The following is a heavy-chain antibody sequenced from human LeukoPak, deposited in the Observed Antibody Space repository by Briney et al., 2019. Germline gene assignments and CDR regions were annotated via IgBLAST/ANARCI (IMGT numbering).Heavy chain of an antibody. J-gene: IGHJ4*02. CDR3: ARHKDWTFDY. V-gene: IGHV3-33*01. D-gene: IGHD3/OR15-3a*01. CDR2: IWYDGSNK. Sequence: GGSLRLSCAASGFTFSNYAMHWVRQAPGKGLEWVAVIWYDGSNKYYADSVEGRFTISRDISKNTLYLQMNSLRAEDTAVYYCARHKDWTFDYWGQGTLVTVSS. CDR1: GFTFSNYA.